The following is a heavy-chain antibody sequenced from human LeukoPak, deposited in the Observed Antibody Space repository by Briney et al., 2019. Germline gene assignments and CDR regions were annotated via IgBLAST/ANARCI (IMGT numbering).Heavy chain of an antibody. CDR3: ARDVNSITVTPTFDY. CDR2: INPNSGGT. V-gene: IGHV1-2*02. Sequence: GASVKVSCKASGYTLTSYGISWVRQAPGQGLEWMGWINPNSGGTNYAQKFQGRVTMTRDTSISTAYMELSRLRSDDTAVYYCARDVNSITVTPTFDYWGQGTLVTVSS. J-gene: IGHJ4*02. D-gene: IGHD4-17*01. CDR1: GYTLTSYG.